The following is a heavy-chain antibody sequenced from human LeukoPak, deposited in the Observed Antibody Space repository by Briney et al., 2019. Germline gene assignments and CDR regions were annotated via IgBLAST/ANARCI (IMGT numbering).Heavy chain of an antibody. D-gene: IGHD6-6*01. J-gene: IGHJ4*02. CDR2: INHSGST. V-gene: IGHV4-34*01. CDR1: GGSFSGYY. CDR3: ARAIAARPRLRYSSSPFDC. Sequence: SETLSLTCAVYGGSFSGYYWSWIRQPPGKGLEWIGEINHSGSTNYNPSLKSRVTISVDTSKNQFSLKLSSVTAADTAVYYCARAIAARPRLRYSSSPFDCWGQGTLVTVSS.